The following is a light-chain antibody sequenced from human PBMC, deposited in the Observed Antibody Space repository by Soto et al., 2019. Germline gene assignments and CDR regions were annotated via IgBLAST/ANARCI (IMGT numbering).Light chain of an antibody. CDR2: LAS. J-gene: IGKJ4*01. Sequence: IQLTQSPSSLSAAVGDRVTITCRASQGISSYLAWDQQKPVKAPKLLIYLASTLQSGVPSSFIGSGSGTDFSLTISSLQPEDVATYYCQYLNSFPLSFGGGTKVELK. V-gene: IGKV1-9*01. CDR3: QYLNSFPLS. CDR1: QGISSY.